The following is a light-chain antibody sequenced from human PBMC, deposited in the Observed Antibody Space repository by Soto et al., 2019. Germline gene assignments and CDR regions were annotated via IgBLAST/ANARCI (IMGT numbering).Light chain of an antibody. CDR1: SSNIGRNS. CDR2: SND. Sequence: QAVVTQPPSASGTPGQRVTISCSGSSSNIGRNSVIWYQQLPGTAPKLLVYSNDQRPSGVPDRFSGSKSGTSASLAVSGLQSEDEADYYCAAWDDGLNAVVFGGGTKVTVL. CDR3: AAWDDGLNAVV. J-gene: IGLJ2*01. V-gene: IGLV1-44*01.